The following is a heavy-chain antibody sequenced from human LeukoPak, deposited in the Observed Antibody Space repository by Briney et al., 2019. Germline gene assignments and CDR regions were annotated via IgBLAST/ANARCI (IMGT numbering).Heavy chain of an antibody. V-gene: IGHV3-64*01. Sequence: GGSLRLSCAASGFTFSSYAMHWVRQAPGKGLEYVSAISSNGGSTYYANSVKGRFTISRDNSKNTLYLQMGSLRAEDMAVYYCARGLRELLRPYSLYWGQGTLVTVSS. CDR2: ISSNGGST. CDR1: GFTFSSYA. CDR3: ARGLRELLRPYSLY. D-gene: IGHD1-26*01. J-gene: IGHJ4*02.